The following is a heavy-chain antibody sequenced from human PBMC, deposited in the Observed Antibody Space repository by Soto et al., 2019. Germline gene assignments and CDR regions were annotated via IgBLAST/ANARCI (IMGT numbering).Heavy chain of an antibody. CDR3: TRNVDIVATTLIDY. CDR1: GFSFDDNA. Sequence: GGSLRLSCRASGFSFDDNAMSWVRQAPGKGLEWVGFIRSKAYGGTTEYAASVKGRFTISIDDSKGIAYLQMNSLKTEDTAVYYCTRNVDIVATTLIDYWGQGTLVTVSS. D-gene: IGHD5-12*01. V-gene: IGHV3-49*04. J-gene: IGHJ4*02. CDR2: IRSKAYGGTT.